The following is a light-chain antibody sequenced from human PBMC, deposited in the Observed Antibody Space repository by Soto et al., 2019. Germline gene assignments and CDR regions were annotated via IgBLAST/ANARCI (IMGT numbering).Light chain of an antibody. CDR3: QHSFNIPYT. V-gene: IGKV1-39*01. CDR1: QTISTY. CDR2: AAS. J-gene: IGKJ2*01. Sequence: DIQMTQSPSSLSASVGDRVTITCRASQTISTYLNWYQQNPGKAPKLLIYAASNLQSGGPARFSGSGSGTDFTLTINSLQPEDFATYYCQHSFNIPYTFGQGTKLEIK.